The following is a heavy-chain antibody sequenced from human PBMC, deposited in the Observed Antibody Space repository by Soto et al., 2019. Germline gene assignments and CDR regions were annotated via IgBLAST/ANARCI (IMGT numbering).Heavy chain of an antibody. J-gene: IGHJ4*02. D-gene: IGHD3-22*01. Sequence: QVQLVQSGAEVKKPGSSVKVSCKASGGTFSSYAISWVRQAPGQGLEWMGGIIPIFGTANYAQKFQGRVTITADESTSTGYMELSSLRSEDTAVYYCARDGEPKRRNYYDSTYDFDYRGQGTLVTVSS. V-gene: IGHV1-69*01. CDR2: IIPIFGTA. CDR1: GGTFSSYA. CDR3: ARDGEPKRRNYYDSTYDFDY.